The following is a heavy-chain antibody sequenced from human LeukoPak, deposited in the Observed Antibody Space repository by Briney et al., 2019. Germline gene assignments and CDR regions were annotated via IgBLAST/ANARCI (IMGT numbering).Heavy chain of an antibody. CDR3: ARDIGRYDILTGSSYYYMDV. D-gene: IGHD3-9*01. V-gene: IGHV4-59*02. CDR2: IYYTGST. Sequence: SETLSLTCTISGGSVSDYWSWIRQSPGKGLEWIGYIYYTGSTNYNPSLKSRVTISVDTSKNQFSLKLSSVTAADTAVYYCARDIGRYDILTGSSYYYMDVWGKGTTVTISS. J-gene: IGHJ6*03. CDR1: GGSVSDY.